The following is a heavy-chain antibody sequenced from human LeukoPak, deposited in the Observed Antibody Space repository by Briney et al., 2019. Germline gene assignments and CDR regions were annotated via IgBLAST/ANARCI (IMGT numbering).Heavy chain of an antibody. V-gene: IGHV1-2*02. D-gene: IGHD6-19*01. CDR2: INPNSGGT. J-gene: IGHJ6*02. Sequence: ASVKVSCKASGYAFTGYYMHWVRQAPGQGLEWMGWINPNSGGTNYAQKLQGRVTMTTDTSTSTAYMELRSLRSDDTAVYYCASSPSAVAGTEYYYGMDVWGQGTTVTVSS. CDR3: ASSPSAVAGTEYYYGMDV. CDR1: GYAFTGYY.